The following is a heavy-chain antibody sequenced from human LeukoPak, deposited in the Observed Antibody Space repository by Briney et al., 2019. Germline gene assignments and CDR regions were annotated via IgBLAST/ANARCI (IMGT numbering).Heavy chain of an antibody. CDR3: ARALPGSWNLFGY. CDR2: ISSSSSYI. Sequence: PGGSLRLSCAASGFTFSSYSMNWVRQAPGKGLEWVSSISSSSSYIYYADSVKGRFTISRDNAKNSLYLQMNSLRAEDTAVYYCARALPGSWNLFGYWGQGTLVTVSS. V-gene: IGHV3-21*01. CDR1: GFTFSSYS. D-gene: IGHD1-1*01. J-gene: IGHJ4*02.